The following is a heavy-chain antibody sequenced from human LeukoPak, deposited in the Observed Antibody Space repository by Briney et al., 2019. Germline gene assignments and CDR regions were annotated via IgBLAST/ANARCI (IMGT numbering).Heavy chain of an antibody. J-gene: IGHJ4*02. Sequence: PGRSLRVSCTASGFTFSVYAMHWVRQAPGKGLEWVAVLSYDGSSKYYADSVKGRFTISRDNSNNTLYLQMSSLRAEDTAVYYCARDGDRRAVSDRSPKYWGEGTLVPVSS. D-gene: IGHD6-19*01. CDR3: ARDGDRRAVSDRSPKY. V-gene: IGHV3-30*04. CDR2: LSYDGSSK. CDR1: GFTFSVYA.